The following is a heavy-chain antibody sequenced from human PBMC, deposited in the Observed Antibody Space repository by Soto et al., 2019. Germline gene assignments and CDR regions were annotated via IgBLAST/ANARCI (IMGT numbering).Heavy chain of an antibody. CDR1: GFTFSSYG. V-gene: IGHV3-33*01. Sequence: PGGSLRLSCAASGFTFSSYGMHWVRQAPGKGLEWVAVIWYDGSNKYYADSVKGRFTISRDNSKNSLYLQMNSLGAEDTAVYYCARVAEGSGSYYKFPYFDYWGQGTLVTVSS. D-gene: IGHD3-10*01. J-gene: IGHJ4*02. CDR3: ARVAEGSGSYYKFPYFDY. CDR2: IWYDGSNK.